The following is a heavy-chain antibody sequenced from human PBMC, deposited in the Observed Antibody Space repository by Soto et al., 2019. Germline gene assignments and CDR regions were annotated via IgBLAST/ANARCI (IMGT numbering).Heavy chain of an antibody. Sequence: QLQLVQSGAEVKKPGAPVKVSCKASGYTFTDYYIHWVRQVPGQGLEWVGSINPKTAGTTYARKFEGRVTMTRDMSSSTAYVEVSCLRSDVTAVHYCARCERIFALVIRRYALDPWVQGTLVIVSS. D-gene: IGHD3-3*01. CDR2: INPKTAGT. CDR1: GYTFTDYY. J-gene: IGHJ5*02. CDR3: ARCERIFALVIRRYALDP. V-gene: IGHV1-2*02.